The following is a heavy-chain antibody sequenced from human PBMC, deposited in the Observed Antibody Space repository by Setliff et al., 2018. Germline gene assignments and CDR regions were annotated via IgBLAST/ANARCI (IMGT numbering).Heavy chain of an antibody. CDR3: AKSGDYSNRGHFDC. V-gene: IGHV1-24*01. J-gene: IGHJ4*02. CDR1: GYTLTELS. CDR2: FDPEDGET. Sequence: GASVKVSCKVSGYTLTELSMHWVRQAPGKGLEWMGGFDPEDGETIYAQKFQGRVTMTEDTSTDTAYMELSSLRSEDTAVYYCAKSGDYSNRGHFDCWGQGTLVTVSS. D-gene: IGHD4-4*01.